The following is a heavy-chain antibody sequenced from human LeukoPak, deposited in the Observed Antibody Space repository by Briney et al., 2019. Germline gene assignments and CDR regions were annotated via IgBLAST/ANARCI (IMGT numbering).Heavy chain of an antibody. CDR3: ARGFGGSSGSSDYYGMDV. Sequence: SVKVSCKASGATFNNYVITWVRQPPSQGLEWMAMIIPSLDIVNYAQTFQDRLTITADKSTSTAYMELRSLRSEDTAVYYCARGFGGSSGSSDYYGMDVWGQGTTVTVSS. J-gene: IGHJ6*02. V-gene: IGHV1-69*04. CDR2: IIPSLDIV. D-gene: IGHD6-19*01. CDR1: GATFNNYV.